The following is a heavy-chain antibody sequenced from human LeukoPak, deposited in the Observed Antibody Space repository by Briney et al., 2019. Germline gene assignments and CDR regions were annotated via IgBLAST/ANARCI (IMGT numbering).Heavy chain of an antibody. CDR1: GFTFSNYW. J-gene: IGHJ4*02. CDR2: ISGSGGST. V-gene: IGHV3-23*01. Sequence: GGSLRLSCAASGFTFSNYWIHWVRQAPGKGLEWVSAISGSGGSTYYADSVKGRFTISRDNSKNTLYLQMNSLRAEDTAVYYCAKDRVGASIYYFDCWGQGTLVTVSS. D-gene: IGHD1-26*01. CDR3: AKDRVGASIYYFDC.